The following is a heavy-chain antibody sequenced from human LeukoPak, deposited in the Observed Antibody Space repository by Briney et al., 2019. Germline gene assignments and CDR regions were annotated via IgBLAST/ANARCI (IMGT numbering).Heavy chain of an antibody. CDR2: FDPEDGET. Sequence: SVKVSCKVSGYTLTELSMHWVRQAPGKGLEWMGGFDPEDGETIYAQKFQGRVTMTEDTSTDTAYMELSSLRSEDTAVYYCATDVFVVRGVTRDYWGQGTLVTVSS. D-gene: IGHD3-10*01. J-gene: IGHJ4*02. CDR1: GYTLTELS. V-gene: IGHV1-24*01. CDR3: ATDVFVVRGVTRDY.